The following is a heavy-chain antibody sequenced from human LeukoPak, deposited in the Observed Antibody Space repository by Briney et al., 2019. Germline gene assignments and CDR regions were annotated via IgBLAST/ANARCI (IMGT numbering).Heavy chain of an antibody. CDR1: GFTFSSYS. D-gene: IGHD4-17*01. J-gene: IGHJ6*02. CDR2: TSYDGSDK. Sequence: GGSLRLSCAASGFTFSSYSMHWVRQAPGKGLEWAADTSYDGSDKYYADSVKGRFTISRDNSKNTTYLQMNSLRAEDTAVYYCARVGTVTHYYYYYGMDDWGQGTTVTVSS. V-gene: IGHV3-30*04. CDR3: ARVGTVTHYYYYYGMDD.